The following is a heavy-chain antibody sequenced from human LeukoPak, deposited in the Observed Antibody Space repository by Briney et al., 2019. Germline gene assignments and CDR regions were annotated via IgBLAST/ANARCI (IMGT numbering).Heavy chain of an antibody. V-gene: IGHV1-3*01. CDR3: AREIGYYYDSSGYLTPFDP. CDR2: TNAGNGNT. CDR1: GYTFTSYA. Sequence: ASVKVSCKASGYTFTSYAMHWVRQAPGQRLEWMGWTNAGNGNTKYSQKFQGRVTITRDTSASTAYMELSSLRSEDTAVYYCAREIGYYYDSSGYLTPFDPWGQGTLVTVSS. J-gene: IGHJ5*02. D-gene: IGHD3-22*01.